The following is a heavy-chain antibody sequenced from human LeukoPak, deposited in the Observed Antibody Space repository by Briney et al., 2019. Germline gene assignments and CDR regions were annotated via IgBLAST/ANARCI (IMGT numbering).Heavy chain of an antibody. CDR1: SGSISTSNYY. J-gene: IGHJ3*02. V-gene: IGHV4-39*07. CDR2: IFYSGST. D-gene: IGHD2-8*01. CDR3: AKSNGYGLIDI. Sequence: KPSETLSLTCTVSSGSISTSNYYWGWVRQPPGKALEWIGNIFYSGSTYYSPSLKSRVTIDTSRNQFSLKLNSVTAADTAVYYCAKSNGYGLIDIWGQGTMVTVSS.